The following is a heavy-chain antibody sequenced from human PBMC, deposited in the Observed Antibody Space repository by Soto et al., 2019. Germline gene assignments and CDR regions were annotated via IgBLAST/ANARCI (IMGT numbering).Heavy chain of an antibody. J-gene: IGHJ6*02. V-gene: IGHV5-51*01. CDR3: AKSYSKNYYYYGMDV. CDR2: IYPGDSDT. CDR1: GYSFTSYW. D-gene: IGHD6-13*01. Sequence: PGESLKISCKGSGYSFTSYWIGWVRQMPGKGLEWMGIIYPGDSDTRYSPSFQGQVTISADKSISTAYLQWSSLKASDTAMYYCAKSYSKNYYYYGMDVWGQGTTVTVSS.